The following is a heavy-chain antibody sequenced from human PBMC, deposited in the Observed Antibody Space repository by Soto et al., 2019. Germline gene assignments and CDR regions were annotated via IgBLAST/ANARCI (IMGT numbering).Heavy chain of an antibody. CDR3: PRTSAAGKYYYGMDV. CDR2: IYPGDSDT. D-gene: IGHD6-13*01. Sequence: GESLKISWKGSGYSFTNYWIGWVRQMPGKGLEWMGIIYPGDSDTRYSPSFQGQVTISADKSISTAYLQWSSLKASDTAMYHCPRTSAAGKYYYGMDVWGQGTTVTVSS. V-gene: IGHV5-51*01. CDR1: GYSFTNYW. J-gene: IGHJ6*02.